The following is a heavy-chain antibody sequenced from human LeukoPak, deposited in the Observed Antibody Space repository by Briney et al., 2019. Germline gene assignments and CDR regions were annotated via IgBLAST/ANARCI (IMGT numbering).Heavy chain of an antibody. V-gene: IGHV3-21*01. J-gene: IGHJ4*02. Sequence: GSLRLSCAASGFTFSSYSMNWVRRAPGKGLEWVSSISSSSSYIYYADSVKGRFTISRDNAKNSLYLQMNSLRAEDTAVYYCARGGAVAPKFNFDYWGQGTLVTVSS. CDR2: ISSSSSYI. CDR1: GFTFSSYS. D-gene: IGHD6-19*01. CDR3: ARGGAVAPKFNFDY.